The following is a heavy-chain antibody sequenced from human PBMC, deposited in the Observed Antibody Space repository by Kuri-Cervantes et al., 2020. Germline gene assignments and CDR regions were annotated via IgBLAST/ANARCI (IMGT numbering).Heavy chain of an antibody. CDR1: GFTFGDYA. CDR2: ITWNSDTI. Sequence: SLKISCAASGFTFGDYAMHWVRQSPGKGLEWVSGITWNSDTIDYADSVKGRFTISRDNAKNSLYLQMNSLRAEDTALYYCAKDIGPGAAAQEDYYYYGMDVWGQGTTVTVSS. D-gene: IGHD6-13*01. CDR3: AKDIGPGAAAQEDYYYYGMDV. J-gene: IGHJ6*02. V-gene: IGHV3-9*01.